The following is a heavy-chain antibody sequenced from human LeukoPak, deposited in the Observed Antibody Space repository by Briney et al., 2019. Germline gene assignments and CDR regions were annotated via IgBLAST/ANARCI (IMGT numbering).Heavy chain of an antibody. V-gene: IGHV3-7*05. CDR3: ARGFMWHVY. Sequence: GGSLRLSCAASGFTFSSYWMTWVRQAPGKGLEWVANIGEDGSEKYYVDSVKGRFTISRDNAKDSLFLQMSSLRAEDTAVYFCARGFMWHVYWGQGTLVTVSS. CDR1: GFTFSSYW. J-gene: IGHJ4*02. CDR2: IGEDGSEK. D-gene: IGHD2-21*01.